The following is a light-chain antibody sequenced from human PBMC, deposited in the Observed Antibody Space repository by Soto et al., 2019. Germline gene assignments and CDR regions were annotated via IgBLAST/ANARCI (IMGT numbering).Light chain of an antibody. CDR3: QQRHMWPIT. CDR1: QTVSSK. J-gene: IGKJ5*01. V-gene: IGKV3-11*01. CDR2: GAS. Sequence: EIVLTQSPATLSSSPGERATLSCRASQTVSSKLAWYQHKPGQAPRLLIFGASTRATGIPARFSGSGSGTDFTLTISSLEPEDSAVYYCQQRHMWPITFGQGTRLEIK.